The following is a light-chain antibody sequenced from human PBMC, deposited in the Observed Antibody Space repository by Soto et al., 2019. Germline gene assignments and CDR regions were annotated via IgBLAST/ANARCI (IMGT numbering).Light chain of an antibody. CDR1: QGISSY. CDR2: TAS. J-gene: IGKJ5*01. V-gene: IGKV1-9*01. Sequence: DIQLTQSPSFLSASVGDRVTITCRASQGISSYLAWYQQKPGKAPKLLIYTASTLQSGVPSRFSGSGSGTEFTLTISSLQPEDFATYYCQQLNSYPSTFGQGTRLEMK. CDR3: QQLNSYPST.